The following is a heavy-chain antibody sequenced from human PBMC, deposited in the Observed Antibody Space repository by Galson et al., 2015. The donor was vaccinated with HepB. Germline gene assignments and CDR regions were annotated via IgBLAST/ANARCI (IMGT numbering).Heavy chain of an antibody. D-gene: IGHD5-12*01. V-gene: IGHV3-23*01. CDR2: ISGSGGST. CDR3: AKDGGEGSVYSAEFDY. CDR1: AFTFSNYA. J-gene: IGHJ4*02. Sequence: SLRLSCAASAFTFSNYAMSWIRQAPGKGLEWVSTISGSGGSTYYVDSVKGRFTISRDNSKNTLYVQMKNLRAEDTAVYYCAKDGGEGSVYSAEFDYWGQGTLVTVSS.